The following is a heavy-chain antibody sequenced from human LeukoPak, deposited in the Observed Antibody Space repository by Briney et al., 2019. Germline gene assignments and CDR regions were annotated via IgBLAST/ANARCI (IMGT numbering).Heavy chain of an antibody. J-gene: IGHJ4*02. CDR1: GGSISSSSYY. Sequence: SETLSLTCTVSGGSISSSSYYWGWIRQPPGKGLEWIGSIYYSGSTYYNPSLKSRVTISVDTSKNQFSLKLSSVTAADTAVYYCARLVGYGLHLYHFDYWGQGTLVTVSS. CDR3: ARLVGYGLHLYHFDY. V-gene: IGHV4-39*01. D-gene: IGHD5-18*01. CDR2: IYYSGST.